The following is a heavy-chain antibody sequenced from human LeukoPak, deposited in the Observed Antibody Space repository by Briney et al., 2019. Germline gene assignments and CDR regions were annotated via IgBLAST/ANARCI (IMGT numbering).Heavy chain of an antibody. D-gene: IGHD3-22*01. Sequence: GGSLRLSCAASAFTVYNNYMRWVRPAPGKGLEWVSGSSGAGDITQHADSVKGRFTLSRDNSRNILYLEMNSLRDDDTAVYYCAKDLGRHYYDSVHFSIPWGQGTLVTVSS. CDR1: AFTVYNNY. CDR2: SSGAGDIT. J-gene: IGHJ5*02. V-gene: IGHV3-23*01. CDR3: AKDLGRHYYDSVHFSIP.